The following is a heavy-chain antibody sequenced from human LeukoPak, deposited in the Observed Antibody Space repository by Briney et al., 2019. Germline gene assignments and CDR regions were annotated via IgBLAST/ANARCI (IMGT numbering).Heavy chain of an antibody. J-gene: IGHJ5*02. D-gene: IGHD6-13*01. Sequence: SETLSLTCTVSGGSISSYYWSWIRQPPGKGLEWIGYIYYSGSTNYNPSLKSRVTISVDTSKNQFSLKLSSMTAADTAVYYCARARSHSSSAANWFDPWGQGTLVTVSS. V-gene: IGHV4-59*01. CDR1: GGSISSYY. CDR2: IYYSGST. CDR3: ARARSHSSSAANWFDP.